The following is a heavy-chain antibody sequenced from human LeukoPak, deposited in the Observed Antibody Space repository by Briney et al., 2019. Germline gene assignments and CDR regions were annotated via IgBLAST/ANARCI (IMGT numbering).Heavy chain of an antibody. CDR3: ARGAGYYYDSSGYYYLDY. Sequence: PSETLSLTCTVSGGSISSYYWSWIRQPPGKGLEWIGEINHSGSTNYNPSLKSRVTISVDTSKNQFSLKLSSVTAADTAVYYCARGAGYYYDSSGYYYLDYWGQGTLVTVSS. D-gene: IGHD3-22*01. CDR1: GGSISSYY. CDR2: INHSGST. V-gene: IGHV4-34*01. J-gene: IGHJ4*02.